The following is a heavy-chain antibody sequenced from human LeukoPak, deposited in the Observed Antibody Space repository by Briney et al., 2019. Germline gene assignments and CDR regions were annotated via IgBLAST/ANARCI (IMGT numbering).Heavy chain of an antibody. CDR3: ARDLGSSSGAYFDY. Sequence: PSETLSLTCAVSGGSISSSNWWSWVRQPPGKGLEWIGEIYHSGSTNYNPSLKSRVTISVDKSKNQFSLKLSSVTAADTAVYYCARDLGSSSGAYFDYWGQGTLVTVSS. CDR1: GGSISSSNW. CDR2: IYHSGST. V-gene: IGHV4-4*02. J-gene: IGHJ4*02. D-gene: IGHD6-6*01.